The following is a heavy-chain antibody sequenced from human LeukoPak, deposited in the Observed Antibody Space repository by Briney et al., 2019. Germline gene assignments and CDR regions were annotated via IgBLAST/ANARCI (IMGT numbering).Heavy chain of an antibody. CDR2: IKPDGSAK. Sequence: GGSLRPSCAASGFTFRSYWMSWVRQAPGKGLEWVANIKPDGSAKYYVDSVKGRFTISRDNAENSLYLQMNSLRTEDTAVYYCARDGDSFDYWGQGTLVTVSS. CDR3: ARDGDSFDY. CDR1: GFTFRSYW. J-gene: IGHJ4*02. V-gene: IGHV3-7*01. D-gene: IGHD7-27*01.